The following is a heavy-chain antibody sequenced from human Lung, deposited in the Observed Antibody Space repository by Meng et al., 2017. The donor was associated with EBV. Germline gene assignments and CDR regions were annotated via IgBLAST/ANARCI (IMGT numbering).Heavy chain of an antibody. CDR2: FVNNVDT. CDR1: VYTSASYG. V-gene: IGHV1-18*01. J-gene: IGHJ4*02. D-gene: IGHD4-17*01. Sequence: HVRLLGGSAGGMKTAAALRFPCESPVYTSASYGISWLRQPAGQGLEGMGWFVNNVDTYSEQKFQGRVTMTTATHTSTAFMELRSLRSDDTAVSYCARGTPVRGYSDYWGQGTLVTVSS. CDR3: ARGTPVRGYSDY.